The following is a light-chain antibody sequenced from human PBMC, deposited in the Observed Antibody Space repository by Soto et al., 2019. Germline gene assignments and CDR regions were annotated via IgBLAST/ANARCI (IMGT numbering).Light chain of an antibody. CDR1: RSISTY. V-gene: IGKV3-20*01. Sequence: ETVLTQSPATLSFSPGERATLSCRASRSISTYLAWYQQKPGQAPRLLIYEALNRATGIPARFSGSGSGTDFTLTISRLKPEDFAVYYCQQYGSSPTWTFGQGTKVDI. CDR3: QQYGSSPTWT. J-gene: IGKJ1*01. CDR2: EAL.